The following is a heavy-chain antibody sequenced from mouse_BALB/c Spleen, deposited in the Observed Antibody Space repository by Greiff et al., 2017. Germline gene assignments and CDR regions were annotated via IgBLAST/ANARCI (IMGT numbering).Heavy chain of an antibody. CDR3: ARDGGYDVNFDV. V-gene: IGHV2-6-7*01. D-gene: IGHD2-2*01. CDR2: IWGDGST. J-gene: IGHJ1*01. Sequence: VKLVESGPGLVAPSQSLSITCTVSGFSLTGYGVNWARQPPGKGLEWLGMIWGDGSTDYNSALKSRLSISKDNSKSQVFLKMNSLQTDDTARYYCARDGGYDVNFDVWGAGTTVTVSS. CDR1: GFSLTGYG.